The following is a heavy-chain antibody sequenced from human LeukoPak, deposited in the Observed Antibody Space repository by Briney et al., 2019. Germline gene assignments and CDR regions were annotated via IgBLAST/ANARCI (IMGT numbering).Heavy chain of an antibody. V-gene: IGHV1-18*01. CDR1: GYTFTSHG. CDR3: ASGMVYCSSTSCYTGFDY. D-gene: IGHD2-2*02. CDR2: ISAHNGNT. Sequence: RASVKVSCKDSGYTFTSHGIILVRHAPGQGHESIGWISAHNGNTNYAQKLQGRVTMTTDTSTSTAYMELRSLRSDDTAVYYCASGMVYCSSTSCYTGFDYWGQGTLVTVSS. J-gene: IGHJ4*02.